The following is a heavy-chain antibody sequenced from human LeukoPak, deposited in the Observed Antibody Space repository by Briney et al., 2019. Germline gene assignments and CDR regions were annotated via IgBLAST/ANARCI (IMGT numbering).Heavy chain of an antibody. CDR3: ARYAYYYGSGSYYDWFDP. CDR1: GGSISSYY. V-gene: IGHV4-59*01. J-gene: IGHJ5*02. D-gene: IGHD3-10*01. Sequence: SETLSLTCTVSGGSISSYYWSWIRQPPGKGLEWIGYIYYSGSTNYNPSLKSRVTISVDTSKNQFSLKLSPVTAADTAVYYCARYAYYYGSGSYYDWFDPWGQGTLVTVSS. CDR2: IYYSGST.